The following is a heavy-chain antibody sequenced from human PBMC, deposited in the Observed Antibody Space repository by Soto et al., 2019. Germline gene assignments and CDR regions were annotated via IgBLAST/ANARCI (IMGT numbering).Heavy chain of an antibody. CDR3: AAGEASSRNLAPYYLDF. V-gene: IGHV1-2*02. CDR1: GYTFINYY. J-gene: IGHJ4*02. Sequence: ASVKVSCKASGYTFINYYMHWVRQAPGQGFEWMGRISPKSGGTNYAQKFQGRVSMTWDASLKTAYMELSSLMSEDTAVYFCAAGEASSRNLAPYYLDFWGQGTLVTVSS. D-gene: IGHD6-13*01. CDR2: ISPKSGGT.